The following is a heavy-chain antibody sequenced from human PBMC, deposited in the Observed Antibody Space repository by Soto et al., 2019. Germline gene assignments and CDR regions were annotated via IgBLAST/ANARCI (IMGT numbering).Heavy chain of an antibody. J-gene: IGHJ5*02. CDR2: ISPHGGST. D-gene: IGHD3-3*01. CDR1: GDTFTSYY. Sequence: GASVKVSCKAPGDTFTSYYLNWVRQAPGQGLEWMGVISPHGGSTKYAQKVQGRVTMTRDTSRSTVYMELRSLRSDDTAIYYCARSSGGNFGIIIEGSNWFDPWGQGTLVTVSS. V-gene: IGHV1-46*01. CDR3: ARSSGGNFGIIIEGSNWFDP.